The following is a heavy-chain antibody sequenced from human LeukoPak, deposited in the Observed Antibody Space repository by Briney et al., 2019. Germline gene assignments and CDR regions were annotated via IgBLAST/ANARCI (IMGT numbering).Heavy chain of an antibody. CDR2: INTDGGST. CDR1: GFTFSTYW. V-gene: IGHV3-74*01. Sequence: GGSLRLSCAASGFTFSTYWMHWVRQGPGEGLVWVSRINTDGGSTHYADSVKGRFTISRDNANNTLYLQMNSLRAEDTAVYYCARDGDNWNDLWPYYFDYWGQGTLVTVSS. D-gene: IGHD1-1*01. CDR3: ARDGDNWNDLWPYYFDY. J-gene: IGHJ4*02.